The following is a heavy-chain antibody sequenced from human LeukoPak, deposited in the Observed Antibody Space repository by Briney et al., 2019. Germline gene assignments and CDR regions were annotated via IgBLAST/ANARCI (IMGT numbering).Heavy chain of an antibody. Sequence: SETLSLTCAVYGGSFSGYYWSWIRQPPGKGLEWIGEINHSGSTNYNPSLKSRVTISVDTSKNQFSLKLSSVTAADTAVYYCARAEAAGTPYFDYWGQGTLVTVSS. CDR3: ARAEAAGTPYFDY. J-gene: IGHJ4*02. CDR1: GGSFSGYY. V-gene: IGHV4-34*01. D-gene: IGHD6-13*01. CDR2: INHSGST.